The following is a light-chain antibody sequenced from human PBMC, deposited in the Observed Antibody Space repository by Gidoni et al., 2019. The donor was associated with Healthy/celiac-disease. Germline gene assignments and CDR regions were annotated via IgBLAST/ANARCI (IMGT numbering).Light chain of an antibody. Sequence: EIVLTQSLGTLSLSTGENATLSCRASHSVSSSYLSWYKQKPGHAPRRLIYDASSRATGIPDRFSGSGSGTDFILTISRLEPEDFAVYYFQQFGSSPYTFGQXTKLEIK. CDR2: DAS. V-gene: IGKV3-20*01. CDR3: QQFGSSPYT. CDR1: HSVSSSY. J-gene: IGKJ2*01.